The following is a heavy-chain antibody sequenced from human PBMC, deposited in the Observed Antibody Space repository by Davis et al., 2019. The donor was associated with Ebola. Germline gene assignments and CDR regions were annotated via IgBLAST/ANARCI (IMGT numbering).Heavy chain of an antibody. Sequence: PGGSLRLSCAASGFTFSSYSMNWVRQAPGKGLEWVSSISSSSSYIYYADSVKGRFTISRDNAKNSLYLQMNSLRAEDTAVYYCTRDSCSGGSCYGYGMDVWGQGTTVTVSS. J-gene: IGHJ6*02. CDR2: ISSSSSYI. CDR3: TRDSCSGGSCYGYGMDV. V-gene: IGHV3-21*01. D-gene: IGHD2-15*01. CDR1: GFTFSSYS.